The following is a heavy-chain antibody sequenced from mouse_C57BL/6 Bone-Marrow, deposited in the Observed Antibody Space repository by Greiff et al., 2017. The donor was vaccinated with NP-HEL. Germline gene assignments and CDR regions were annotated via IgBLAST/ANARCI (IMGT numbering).Heavy chain of an antibody. CDR2: ISYSGST. V-gene: IGHV3-8*01. CDR3: ERGPGQDWYFDG. CDR1: GYSITSDY. Sequence: EVKLQESGPGLAKPSQTLSLTCSVTGYSITSDYWNWIRKFPGNKLEYIGYISYSGSTYYNPSLNSRISITRYTSKNQSYLQLNSVTTEDTATYDWERGPGQDWYFDGWGTGTTVTVAS. D-gene: IGHD3-3*01. J-gene: IGHJ1*03.